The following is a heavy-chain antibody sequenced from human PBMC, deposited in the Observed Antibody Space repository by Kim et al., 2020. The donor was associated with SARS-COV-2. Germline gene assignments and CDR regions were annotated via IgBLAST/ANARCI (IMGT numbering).Heavy chain of an antibody. J-gene: IGHJ2*01. V-gene: IGHV4-34*01. Sequence: SETLSLTCAVYGGSFSSYYWSWIRQPPGKGLEWIGEINRSGSTNYDPSLKSRVTISVDTSKIQFSLKLRSVTAADTAVYYCARVGGAFWYFGLWGRGTLVTVSS. CDR1: GGSFSSYY. D-gene: IGHD1-26*01. CDR3: ARVGGAFWYFGL. CDR2: INRSGST.